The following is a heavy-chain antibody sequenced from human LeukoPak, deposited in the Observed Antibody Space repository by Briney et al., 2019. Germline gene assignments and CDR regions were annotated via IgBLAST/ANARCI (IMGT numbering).Heavy chain of an antibody. V-gene: IGHV3-20*04. J-gene: IGHJ4*02. D-gene: IGHD6-19*01. CDR3: ARGYSSGWLYDY. CDR2: INWNGGST. CDR1: GFTFDDYG. Sequence: GGSLRLSCAASGFTFDDYGMSWVRRAPGKGLEWVSGINWNGGSTGYADSVKDRFTISRDNAKNSLYLQMNSLRAEDTALYYCARGYSSGWLYDYWGQGTLVTVSS.